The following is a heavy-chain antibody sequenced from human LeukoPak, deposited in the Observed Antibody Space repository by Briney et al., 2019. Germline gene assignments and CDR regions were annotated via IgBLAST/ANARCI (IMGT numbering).Heavy chain of an antibody. CDR2: IIPIFGTA. CDR3: ARASITIFGVVTFLYYYYMDV. Sequence: SVKVSCKASGGTFSSYAISWVRQAPGQGLEWMGVIIPIFGTANYAQKFQGRVTITADESTSTAYMELSRLRSEDTDVYYCARASITIFGVVTFLYYYYMDVWGKGTTVTVSS. D-gene: IGHD3-3*01. J-gene: IGHJ6*03. CDR1: GGTFSSYA. V-gene: IGHV1-69*13.